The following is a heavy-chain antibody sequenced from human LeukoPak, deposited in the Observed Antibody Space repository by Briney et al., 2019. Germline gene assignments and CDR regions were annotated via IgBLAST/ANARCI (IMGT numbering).Heavy chain of an antibody. V-gene: IGHV3-30*04. CDR3: ARASGGSCYSNFDY. CDR1: GFTFSSYA. D-gene: IGHD2-15*01. Sequence: PGGSLRLSCAASGFTFSSYAMHWVRQAPGKGLEWVAVISYDGINKYYADSVKGRFTISRDNSKNTLYLQMPRLRAEDTAVYYCARASGGSCYSNFDYWGQGTLVTVSS. CDR2: ISYDGINK. J-gene: IGHJ4*02.